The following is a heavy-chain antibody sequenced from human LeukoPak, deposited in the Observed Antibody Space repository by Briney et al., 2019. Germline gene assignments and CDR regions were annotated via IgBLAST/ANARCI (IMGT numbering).Heavy chain of an antibody. Sequence: SETLSLTCTVSGGSISGYFWSWIRQPPGKGLEWIGSSYYSGGTNYNRSLKSRVTISVDTSKNQFSLKLSSVTAADTAVYCCARVYDYDSSVSDAFDIWGRGTMVTVSS. CDR1: GGSISGYF. D-gene: IGHD3-22*01. CDR2: SYYSGGT. CDR3: ARVYDYDSSVSDAFDI. V-gene: IGHV4-59*01. J-gene: IGHJ3*02.